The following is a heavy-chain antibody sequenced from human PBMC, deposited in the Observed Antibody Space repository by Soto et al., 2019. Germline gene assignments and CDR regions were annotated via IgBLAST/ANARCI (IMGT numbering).Heavy chain of an antibody. CDR3: ASMWDCQLNYYFYGMDV. J-gene: IGHJ6*02. Sequence: EVQLVESGGGLVQPGGSLRLSCAASGFTFSSYSMNWVRQAPGKGLEWVSYISSSSSTIYYADSVKGRFTISRDNAKNSLYLEMNSLRVEDTAVYYCASMWDCQLNYYFYGMDVWGRGTTVTVSS. V-gene: IGHV3-48*01. CDR2: ISSSSSTI. D-gene: IGHD1-26*01. CDR1: GFTFSSYS.